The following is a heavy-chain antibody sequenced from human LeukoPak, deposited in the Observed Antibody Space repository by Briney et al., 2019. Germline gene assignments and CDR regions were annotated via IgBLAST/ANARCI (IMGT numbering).Heavy chain of an antibody. Sequence: GRSLRLSCAASGFTFSSYAMHWVRQVPGKGLEWVAVISYDGSNKYYADSVKGRFTNSRDNSKNTLYLQMNSLRAEDTAVYYCARGGLASNFDYWGQGTLVTVSS. CDR3: ARGGLASNFDY. D-gene: IGHD1-26*01. J-gene: IGHJ4*02. V-gene: IGHV3-30-3*01. CDR2: ISYDGSNK. CDR1: GFTFSSYA.